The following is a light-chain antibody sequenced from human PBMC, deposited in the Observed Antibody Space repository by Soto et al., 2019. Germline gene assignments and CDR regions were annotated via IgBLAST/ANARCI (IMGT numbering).Light chain of an antibody. V-gene: IGLV2-8*01. CDR2: KVN. J-gene: IGLJ3*02. CDR3: CSYARRTRARV. CDR1: SSDVGGYDL. Sequence: QSALTQPPSASGSPGQSVTISCTGTSSDVGGYDLVSWYQQHPGNAPKIMIYKVNRRPSGVPDRFSGAKSVNTASLTVSGTMAGDVADYQCCSYARRTRARVFPGGTKLTV.